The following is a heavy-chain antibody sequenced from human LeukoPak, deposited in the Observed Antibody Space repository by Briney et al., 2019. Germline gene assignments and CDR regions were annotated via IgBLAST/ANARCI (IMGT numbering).Heavy chain of an antibody. CDR1: GGSFSGYH. D-gene: IGHD4-17*01. Sequence: KTSETLSLTCAVYGGSFSGYHWSWIRQPPGKGLEWIGEINHSGSTNYNPSLKSRVTISVDTSKNQFSLKLSSVTAADTAVYYCARGPYVGYGDYDLYYYGMDVWGQGTTVTVSS. J-gene: IGHJ6*02. CDR2: INHSGST. V-gene: IGHV4-34*01. CDR3: ARGPYVGYGDYDLYYYGMDV.